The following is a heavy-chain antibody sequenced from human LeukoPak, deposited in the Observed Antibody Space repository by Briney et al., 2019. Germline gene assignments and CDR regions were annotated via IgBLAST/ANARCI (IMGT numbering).Heavy chain of an antibody. J-gene: IGHJ4*02. CDR1: GDSVSSNSAA. CDR2: TYYRSKWYN. CDR3: ARAARGYSSSWETLDY. Sequence: SQTLSLTCTISGDSVSSNSAAWNWIRQSPSRGLEWLGRTYYRSKWYNDYAVSVKSRITINPDTSKNQFSLQLNSVTPEDTAVYYCARAARGYSSSWETLDYWGQGTLVTVSS. V-gene: IGHV6-1*01. D-gene: IGHD6-13*01.